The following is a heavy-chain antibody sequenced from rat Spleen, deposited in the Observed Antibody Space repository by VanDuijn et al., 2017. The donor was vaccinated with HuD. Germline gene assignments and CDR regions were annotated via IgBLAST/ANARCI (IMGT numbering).Heavy chain of an antibody. CDR2: ITNTGGST. Sequence: EVQLVESGGDLVQPGRSMKLSCAASGFTFSHYDMAWVRQAPAMGLEWVATITNTGGSTYYPDSVKGRFTISRDNAKSTLSLQMDSLRSEDTATYYCARRHYGYTDYFDYWGQGVMVTVSS. CDR3: ARRHYGYTDYFDY. D-gene: IGHD1-9*01. V-gene: IGHV5-25*01. J-gene: IGHJ2*01. CDR1: GFTFSHYD.